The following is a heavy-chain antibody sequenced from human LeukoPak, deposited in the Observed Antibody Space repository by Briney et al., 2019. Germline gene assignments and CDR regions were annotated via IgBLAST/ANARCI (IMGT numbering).Heavy chain of an antibody. CDR1: GFTFSSYW. V-gene: IGHV3-74*01. D-gene: IGHD4-17*01. Sequence: GGSLRLSCAASGFTFSSYWVYWVRQVPGKGLVWVSRINSDGSSTSYADSVKGRFTISRDNAKNTLYLQMNSLRAEDTAVYYCARAWNGDYGRFDPWGQGTLVTVPT. CDR3: ARAWNGDYGRFDP. J-gene: IGHJ5*02. CDR2: INSDGSST.